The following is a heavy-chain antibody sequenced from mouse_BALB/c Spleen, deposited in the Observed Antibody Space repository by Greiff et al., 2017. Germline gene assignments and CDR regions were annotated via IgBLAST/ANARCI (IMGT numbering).Heavy chain of an antibody. D-gene: IGHD2-1*01. J-gene: IGHJ4*01. V-gene: IGHV1-80*01. CDR1: GYAFSSYW. Sequence: VKLQESGAELVRPGSSVKISCKASGYAFSSYWMNWVKQRPGQGLEWIGQIYPGDGDTNYNGKFKGKATLTADKSSSTAYMQLSSLTSEDSAVYFCARGGNYDAMDYWGQGTSVTVSS. CDR2: IYPGDGDT. CDR3: ARGGNYDAMDY.